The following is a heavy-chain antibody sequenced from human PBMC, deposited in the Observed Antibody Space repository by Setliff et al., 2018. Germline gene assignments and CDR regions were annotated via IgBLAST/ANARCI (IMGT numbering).Heavy chain of an antibody. CDR2: ISAIFGTA. CDR1: GYTFTSYG. J-gene: IGHJ4*02. V-gene: IGHV1-69*05. CDR3: ARTTTPSWIQLWFDY. D-gene: IGHD5-18*01. Sequence: SVKVSCKASGYTFTSYGISWVRQAPGQGLEWMGWISAIFGTANYAQKFQGRVTITTDESTSTAYMELSSLRSEDTAVYYCARTTTPSWIQLWFDYWGQGTLVTVSS.